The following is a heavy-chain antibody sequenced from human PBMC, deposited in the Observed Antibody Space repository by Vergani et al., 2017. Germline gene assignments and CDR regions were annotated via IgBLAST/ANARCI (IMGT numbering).Heavy chain of an antibody. D-gene: IGHD2/OR15-2a*01. Sequence: QVQLQESGPGLVKPSETLSLTCPVSGAAITDIYWSWFRQPPGKGLEWIGYVYYTGSSTYKPSLKSRVTISVDTSNNQFSLRMTSLIAADTAIYYCARDRDLYCRSTTSCHNWFDSWGQGGLVTVSS. V-gene: IGHV4-59*01. CDR3: ARDRDLYCRSTTSCHNWFDS. CDR2: VYYTGSS. CDR1: GAAITDIY. J-gene: IGHJ5*01.